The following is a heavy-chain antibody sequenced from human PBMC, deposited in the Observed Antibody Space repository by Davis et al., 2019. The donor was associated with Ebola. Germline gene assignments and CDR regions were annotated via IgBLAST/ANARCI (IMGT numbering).Heavy chain of an antibody. D-gene: IGHD3-22*01. V-gene: IGHV4-34*01. CDR1: GGSFSGYY. Sequence: MPSETLSLTCAVYGGSFSGYYWSWIRQPPGKGLEWIGKINYSGSTNYNPSLKSRVTISADTSKNQFSLKLSSVTAADTAVYFCARLQDGGYYDSSGYYFLDYWGQGTLVTASS. CDR3: ARLQDGGYYDSSGYYFLDY. CDR2: INYSGST. J-gene: IGHJ4*02.